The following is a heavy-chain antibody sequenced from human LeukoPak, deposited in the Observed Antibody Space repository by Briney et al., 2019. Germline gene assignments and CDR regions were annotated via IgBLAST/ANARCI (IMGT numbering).Heavy chain of an antibody. CDR3: ARDFWSGYYPPYNWFDP. V-gene: IGHV1-2*02. CDR2: INPNSGGT. Sequence: GASVKVSCKASGYTFTGYYMHWVRQAPGQGLEWMGWINPNSGGTNYAQKFQGRVTMTRDTSNSTAYMELSRLRSDDTAVYYCARDFWSGYYPPYNWFDPWGQGTLVTVSS. D-gene: IGHD3-3*01. J-gene: IGHJ5*02. CDR1: GYTFTGYY.